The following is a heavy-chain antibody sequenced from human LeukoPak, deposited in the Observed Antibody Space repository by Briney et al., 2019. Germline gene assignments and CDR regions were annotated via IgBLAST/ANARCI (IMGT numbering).Heavy chain of an antibody. Sequence: GGSLRLSCAASGFTFISYGMHWVRQAPGKGLEWVAFIRYDGSNKYYADSVKGRFTISRDNSKNTLYLQMNSLRAEDTAVYYCAREKSLYCSGGSCSYYYMDVWGKGTTVTVSS. CDR1: GFTFISYG. J-gene: IGHJ6*03. V-gene: IGHV3-30*02. CDR2: IRYDGSNK. CDR3: AREKSLYCSGGSCSYYYMDV. D-gene: IGHD2-15*01.